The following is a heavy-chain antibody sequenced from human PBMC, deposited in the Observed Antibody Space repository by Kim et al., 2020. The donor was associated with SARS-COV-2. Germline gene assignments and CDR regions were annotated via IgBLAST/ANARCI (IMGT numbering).Heavy chain of an antibody. Sequence: SETLSLTCAVYGGSFSGYYWSWIRQPPGKGLEWIGEINHSGSTNYNPSLKSRVTISVDTSKNQFSLKLSSVTAADTAVYYCARVRVVPAASHYYYYGMDVWGQGTTVTVSS. CDR1: GGSFSGYY. J-gene: IGHJ6*02. CDR3: ARVRVVPAASHYYYYGMDV. D-gene: IGHD2-2*01. CDR2: INHSGST. V-gene: IGHV4-34*01.